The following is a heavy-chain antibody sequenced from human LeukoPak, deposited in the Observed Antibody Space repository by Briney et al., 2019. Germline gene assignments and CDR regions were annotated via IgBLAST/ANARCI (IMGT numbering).Heavy chain of an antibody. V-gene: IGHV3-7*01. CDR2: IRPDGSEG. J-gene: IGHJ4*02. CDR1: GITFSNSW. Sequence: GGSLRLSCTTSGITFSNSWMSWVRQAPGKGLEWVATIRPDGSEGYYADSVGGRFTISRDNAKNSLYLQMNSLRAEDTAVYYCARGPLGSGWYYFDYWGQGTLVTVSS. D-gene: IGHD6-19*01. CDR3: ARGPLGSGWYYFDY.